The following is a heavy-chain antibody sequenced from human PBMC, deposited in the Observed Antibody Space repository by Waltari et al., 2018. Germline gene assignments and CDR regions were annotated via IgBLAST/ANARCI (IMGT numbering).Heavy chain of an antibody. V-gene: IGHV4-39*01. CDR2: IYYSGST. J-gene: IGHJ4*02. Sequence: QLQLQESGPGLVKPSETLSLTCTVSGGSISSSSYYWGWIRQPPGKGLEWIGSIYYSGSTYYNPSLKSRVTISVDTSKNQFSLKLSSVTAADTAVYYCARQTSWPTSPYYFDYWGQGTLVTVSS. D-gene: IGHD2-2*01. CDR3: ARQTSWPTSPYYFDY. CDR1: GGSISSSSYY.